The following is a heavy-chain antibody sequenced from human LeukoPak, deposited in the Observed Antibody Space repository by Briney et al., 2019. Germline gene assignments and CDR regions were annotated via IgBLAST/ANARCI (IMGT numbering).Heavy chain of an antibody. J-gene: IGHJ5*02. CDR3: ARDRANNWFDP. V-gene: IGHV4-34*01. CDR2: INHSGST. CDR1: GGSFSGYY. Sequence: PSETLSLTCAVYGGSFSGYYWSWIRQPPGKGLEWIGEINHSGSTNYNPSLKSRVTISVDTSKNQFSLKLSSVTAADTAVYYCARDRANNWFDPWGQGTLVTVSS.